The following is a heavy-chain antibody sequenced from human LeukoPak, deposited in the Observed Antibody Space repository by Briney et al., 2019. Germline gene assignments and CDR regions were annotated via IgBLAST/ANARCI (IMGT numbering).Heavy chain of an antibody. CDR2: IKQDGSEK. CDR3: ATIVVVSSSLEDY. V-gene: IGHV3-7*03. D-gene: IGHD3-22*01. CDR1: GFTFTSYW. J-gene: IGHJ4*02. Sequence: GGPLRLSCAASGFTFTSYWMSWVRQAPGKGLEWVANIKQDGSEKYYVDSVKGRFTISRDNAKKSLYLQMNSLRAEDTAVYYCATIVVVSSSLEDYWGQGTLVTVSS.